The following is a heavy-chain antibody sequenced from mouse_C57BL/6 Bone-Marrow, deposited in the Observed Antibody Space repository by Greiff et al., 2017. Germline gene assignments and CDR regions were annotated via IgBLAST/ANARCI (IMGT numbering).Heavy chain of an antibody. CDR3: AREGYYGTPFAY. J-gene: IGHJ3*01. CDR1: GYAFTNYL. V-gene: IGHV1-54*01. Sequence: QVQLQQSGAELVRPGTSVKVSCKASGYAFTNYLIEWVKQRPGQGLEWIGVINPGSGGTNYNEKFKGKATLTADKSSSTAYMQLSSLTSEDSAVYFGAREGYYGTPFAYWGQGTLVTVSA. D-gene: IGHD1-1*01. CDR2: INPGSGGT.